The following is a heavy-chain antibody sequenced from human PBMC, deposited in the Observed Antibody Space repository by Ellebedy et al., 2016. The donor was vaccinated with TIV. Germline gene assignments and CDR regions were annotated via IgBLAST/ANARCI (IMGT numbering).Heavy chain of an antibody. CDR3: ARSGRDGYTPRRWYFDL. Sequence: ASVKVSCKASGYTFTSYYMHWVRQAPGQGLEWMGIINPSGGSTSYAQKFQGRVTITADESTSTAYMELSSLRSEDTAVYYCARSGRDGYTPRRWYFDLWGRGALVTVSS. D-gene: IGHD5-24*01. CDR2: INPSGGST. CDR1: GYTFTSYY. J-gene: IGHJ2*01. V-gene: IGHV1-46*01.